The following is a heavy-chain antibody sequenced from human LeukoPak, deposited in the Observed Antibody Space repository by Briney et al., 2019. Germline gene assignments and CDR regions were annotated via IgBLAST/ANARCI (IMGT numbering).Heavy chain of an antibody. CDR1: GFTFIIYG. V-gene: IGHV3-33*01. Sequence: RTGGSLRLSCAASGFTFIIYGMHWVRQAPGKGLEWVAVIWYDGSNKYYADSVKGRFTISRDNSKNTLYLQMNSLRAEDTAVYYCARVPRRAGAPWYFDYWGQGTLVTVSS. D-gene: IGHD6-19*01. CDR3: ARVPRRAGAPWYFDY. J-gene: IGHJ4*02. CDR2: IWYDGSNK.